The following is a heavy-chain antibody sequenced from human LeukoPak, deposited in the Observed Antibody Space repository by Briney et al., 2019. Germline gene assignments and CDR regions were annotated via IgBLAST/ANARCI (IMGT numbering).Heavy chain of an antibody. V-gene: IGHV1-2*04. J-gene: IGHJ6*02. D-gene: IGHD6-19*01. Sequence: ASVKVSCKASGYTFTGYYMHWVRQAPGQGLEWMGWINPNSGGTNYAQKFQGWVTMTRDTSISTAYMELSRLRSDDTAVYYCARDGDSGRRLYDMDVWGQGTTVTVSS. CDR2: INPNSGGT. CDR3: ARDGDSGRRLYDMDV. CDR1: GYTFTGYY.